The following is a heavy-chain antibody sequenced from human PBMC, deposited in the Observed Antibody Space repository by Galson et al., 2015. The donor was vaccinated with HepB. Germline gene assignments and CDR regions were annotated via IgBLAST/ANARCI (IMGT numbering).Heavy chain of an antibody. Sequence: SVKVSCKASGYTFSDYYMHWVRQAPGQGLEWMGWINPNNGGTNYAQKFQGRVTMTRDTSISTAYMELSRLRSDDTAVYYCARVGGIDWHSPPLYYYYGMDVWGQGTTVTVSS. D-gene: IGHD1-7*01. CDR3: ARVGGIDWHSPPLYYYYGMDV. V-gene: IGHV1-2*02. J-gene: IGHJ6*02. CDR2: INPNNGGT. CDR1: GYTFSDYY.